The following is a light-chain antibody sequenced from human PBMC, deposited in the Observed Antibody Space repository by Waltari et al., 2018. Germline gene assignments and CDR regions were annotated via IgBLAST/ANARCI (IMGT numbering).Light chain of an antibody. Sequence: EIVSTQCAGTLSLSQGERGSVSCRASQSVSSNYLAWYQQKPGQVHRILIYGTSSRATSIPDRFSGSASGTYFTLTISRLWPEDFAVYYCQQYGSSSYTFGQGAKLE. CDR3: QQYGSSSYT. CDR2: GTS. CDR1: QSVSSNY. J-gene: IGKJ2*01. V-gene: IGKV3-20*01.